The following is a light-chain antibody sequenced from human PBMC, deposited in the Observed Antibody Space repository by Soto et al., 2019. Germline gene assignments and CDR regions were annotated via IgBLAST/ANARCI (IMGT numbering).Light chain of an antibody. CDR1: QSISSY. J-gene: IGKJ2*01. Sequence: DIQMTQSPSSLSASVGDRVTITCRASQSISSYLNWYQQKPGKAPKLLIYAASSLQSGVPSRFSGSGSGTVFTIISSRQQPEDFATYYLQQSYSPTFGQGTKLDIK. V-gene: IGKV1-39*01. CDR3: QQSYSPT. CDR2: AAS.